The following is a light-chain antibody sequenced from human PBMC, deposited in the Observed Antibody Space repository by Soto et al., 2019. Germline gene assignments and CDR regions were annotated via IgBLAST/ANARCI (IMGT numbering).Light chain of an antibody. J-gene: IGKJ5*01. CDR1: QSVSSGH. Sequence: DIVLTQSPGTLSLSPGERASLSGRASQSVSSGHLAWYQQKPGQAPRLLIYGASSRATGIPDRFSGSGSGTDFTLTITRLEPEDFAVYYCQQRSNWPPITFGQGTRLEIK. CDR2: GAS. V-gene: IGKV3D-20*02. CDR3: QQRSNWPPIT.